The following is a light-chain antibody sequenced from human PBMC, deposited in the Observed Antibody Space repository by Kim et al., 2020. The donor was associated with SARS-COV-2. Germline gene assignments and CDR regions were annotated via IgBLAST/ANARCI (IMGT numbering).Light chain of an antibody. J-gene: IGLJ1*01. CDR3: DSRDNTGSHIL. CDR1: SLRTYH. Sequence: SYELTQDPTVSVALGQTVRITCQGDSLRTYHASWYQQKPGQAPVLVIYGYNNRPSGIPDRFSGSTSGDTSSLTITGAQAEDEADYYRDSRDNTGSHILFG. CDR2: GYN. V-gene: IGLV3-19*01.